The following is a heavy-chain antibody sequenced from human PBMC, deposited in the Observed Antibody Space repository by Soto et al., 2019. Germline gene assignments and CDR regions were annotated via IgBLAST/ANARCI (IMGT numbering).Heavy chain of an antibody. V-gene: IGHV4-61*01. CDR2: IYYSGST. Sequence: PSETLSLTCTVSGGSVSRGSYYWSWIRQPPGKGLEWIGYIYYSGSTNYNPSLKSRVTISVDTSKNQFSLKLSSVTAADTAVYYCAARAIGYCSGGSCYPFGFWGQGTLVTVSS. CDR1: GGSVSRGSYY. J-gene: IGHJ4*02. D-gene: IGHD2-15*01. CDR3: AARAIGYCSGGSCYPFGF.